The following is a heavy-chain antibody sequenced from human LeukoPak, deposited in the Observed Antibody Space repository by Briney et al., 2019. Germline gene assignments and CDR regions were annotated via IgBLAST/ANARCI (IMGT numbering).Heavy chain of an antibody. Sequence: GGSLRLSCAASGFTYNSYWMTWVRQAPGKGLEWVAQIKQDGSDLNYVDSVKGRFTISRDNAKNSLYLQMNSLRTEDTALYYCAKGDYYDSSGYFRGGIDYWGQGTLVTVSS. CDR1: GFTYNSYW. J-gene: IGHJ4*02. CDR2: IKQDGSDL. CDR3: AKGDYYDSSGYFRGGIDY. D-gene: IGHD3-22*01. V-gene: IGHV3-7*03.